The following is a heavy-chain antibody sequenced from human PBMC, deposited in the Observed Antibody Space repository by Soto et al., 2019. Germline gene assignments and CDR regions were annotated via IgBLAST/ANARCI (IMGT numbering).Heavy chain of an antibody. Sequence: EVQLVESGGGLVKPGGSLRLSCAASGFSLSDYSMNWIRQAPGKGLEWVASISSSSSFIHYAESMKGRFTISRDNAKNSLYLEMNSLSAEVAAVYYCAGSSDDGRENWAQGTLLTVSS. J-gene: IGHJ4*02. CDR2: ISSSSSFI. CDR1: GFSLSDYS. D-gene: IGHD1-26*01. CDR3: AGSSDDGREN. V-gene: IGHV3-21*01.